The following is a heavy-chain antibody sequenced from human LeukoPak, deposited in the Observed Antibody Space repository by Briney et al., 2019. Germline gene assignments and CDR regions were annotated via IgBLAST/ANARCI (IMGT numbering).Heavy chain of an antibody. CDR2: ISGSGGST. D-gene: IGHD2-21*02. J-gene: IGHJ4*02. CDR1: GFTFSSYG. Sequence: GGSLRLSCVASGFTFSSYGMHWVRQAPGKGLEWVSAISGSGGSTYYADSVKGRFTISRDNSKNTLYLQMNSLRAEDTAVYYCASQRGFCGGDCYMALFGYWGQGTLVTVSS. CDR3: ASQRGFCGGDCYMALFGY. V-gene: IGHV3-23*01.